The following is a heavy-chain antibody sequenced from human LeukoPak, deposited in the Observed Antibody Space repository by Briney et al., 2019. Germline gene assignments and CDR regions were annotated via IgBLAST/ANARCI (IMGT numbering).Heavy chain of an antibody. D-gene: IGHD1-14*01. Sequence: GGSLRLSCAASGFTFSSYAMNWVRQAPGEGLEWVSFISSSGSTKYYADSVKGRFTISRDNAKNSLYLQMNSLRAEDTAVYYCARNHVESRWVQGLYPMDVWGQGTTVTVSS. CDR1: GFTFSSYA. CDR3: ARNHVESRWVQGLYPMDV. J-gene: IGHJ6*02. CDR2: ISSSGSTK. V-gene: IGHV3-48*03.